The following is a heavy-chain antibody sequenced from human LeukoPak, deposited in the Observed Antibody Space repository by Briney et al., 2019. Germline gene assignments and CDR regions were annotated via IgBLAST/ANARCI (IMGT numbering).Heavy chain of an antibody. Sequence: SETLSLTCTVSGGSINSSSYYWGWIRQPPGKGLEWIGTIYYSGSTYYNPSLKSRVTISVDTSKNQFSLKLSSVTAADTAVYYCASGGYSGYAFDYWGQGILVTVSS. D-gene: IGHD5-12*01. V-gene: IGHV4-39*07. CDR1: GGSINSSSYY. J-gene: IGHJ4*02. CDR3: ASGGYSGYAFDY. CDR2: IYYSGST.